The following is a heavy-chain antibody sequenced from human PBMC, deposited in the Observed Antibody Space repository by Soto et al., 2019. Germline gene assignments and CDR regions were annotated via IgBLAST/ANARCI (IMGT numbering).Heavy chain of an antibody. J-gene: IGHJ6*02. CDR3: LRSRCCGHCLQSYSSHSNYGLDV. CDR1: GLSLLITGVG. Sequence: QITLKESGPTLVKPTQTLTLTCTFSGLSLLITGVGVGWIRQPPGKALDWLALIYWDDYNRSSPFLKNRFTITKDTSKYQVVLTMTNMDPGDTATYYCLRSRCCGHCLQSYSSHSNYGLDVWGQGTTVTVTS. CDR2: IYWDDYN. D-gene: IGHD2-21*02. V-gene: IGHV2-5*02.